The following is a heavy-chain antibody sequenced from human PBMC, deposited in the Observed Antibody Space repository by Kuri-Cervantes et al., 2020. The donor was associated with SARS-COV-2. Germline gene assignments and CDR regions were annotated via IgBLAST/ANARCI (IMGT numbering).Heavy chain of an antibody. V-gene: IGHV4-59*08. J-gene: IGHJ4*02. CDR2: VYYSGST. D-gene: IGHD3-22*01. CDR3: ARLTMKVANYYFDY. CDR1: GGSISSHY. Sequence: LRLSCTVSGGSISSHYWSWIRQPPGKGLEWIGYVYYSGSTNYNPSLKSRVAISVDTSKNQFSLKLNSVTAADTAVYYCARLTMKVANYYFDYWGQGTLVTVSS.